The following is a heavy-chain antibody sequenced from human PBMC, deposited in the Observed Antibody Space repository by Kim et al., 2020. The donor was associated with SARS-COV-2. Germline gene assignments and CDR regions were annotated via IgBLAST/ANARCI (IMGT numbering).Heavy chain of an antibody. J-gene: IGHJ5*02. V-gene: IGHV1-18*04. Sequence: ASVKVSCKASGYTFTSYGISWVRQAPGQGLEWMGWISAYNGNTNYAQKLQGRVTMTTDTSTSTAYMELRSLRSDDTAVYYCASLGYCSGGSCYGGNWFDPWGQGTLVTVSS. CDR3: ASLGYCSGGSCYGGNWFDP. D-gene: IGHD2-15*01. CDR2: ISAYNGNT. CDR1: GYTFTSYG.